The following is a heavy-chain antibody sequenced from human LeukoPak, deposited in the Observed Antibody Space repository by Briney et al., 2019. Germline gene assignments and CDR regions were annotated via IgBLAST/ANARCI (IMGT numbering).Heavy chain of an antibody. CDR2: ISNDGKLT. Sequence: GGSLRLTCAASGFTFNSYGMHWVRRAPGKGLEWVAAISNDGKLTYYEDSVRGRFTISRDDSKNTVHLQMNSLRTEDTAVYHCVKEYFRGFDQWGQGTLVIVSS. D-gene: IGHD2/OR15-2a*01. CDR3: VKEYFRGFDQ. V-gene: IGHV3-30*18. J-gene: IGHJ4*02. CDR1: GFTFNSYG.